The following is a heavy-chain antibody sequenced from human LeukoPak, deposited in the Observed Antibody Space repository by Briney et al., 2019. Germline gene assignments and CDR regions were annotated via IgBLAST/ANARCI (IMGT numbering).Heavy chain of an antibody. CDR2: MNPNSGNT. V-gene: IGHV1-8*01. D-gene: IGHD1-14*01. J-gene: IGHJ5*02. CDR3: ARWEPDFRP. Sequence: GASVKLSRKASGYTFTSYDINWVRQATGQGLGWMGWMNPNSGNTGYAHKFQGRVTMTRNTSISTAYMELSSLRSEGTAVYYCARWEPDFRPWGQGTLVTVSS. CDR1: GYTFTSYD.